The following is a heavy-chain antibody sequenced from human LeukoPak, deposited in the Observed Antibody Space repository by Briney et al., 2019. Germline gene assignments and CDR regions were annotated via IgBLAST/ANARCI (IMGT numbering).Heavy chain of an antibody. CDR1: GDSISTYY. CDR2: IYDSGST. D-gene: IGHD2-15*01. J-gene: IGHJ4*02. Sequence: SETLSLTCTVSGDSISTYYWSWIRQPPGGGLDWIGAIYDSGSTKYNPSLKSRVTASVDTSRSQFSLKLSSVTAADTAVYYCARVFRSGGNCYFDYWGQGILVTVSS. CDR3: ARVFRSGGNCYFDY. V-gene: IGHV4-59*01.